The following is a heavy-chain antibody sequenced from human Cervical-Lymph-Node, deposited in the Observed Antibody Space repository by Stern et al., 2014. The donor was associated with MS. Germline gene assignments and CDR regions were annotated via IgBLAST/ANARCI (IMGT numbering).Heavy chain of an antibody. V-gene: IGHV3-33*01. Sequence: VQLVESGGGVVQPGRSLRLSCAASGFTFSSYGMHWVRQAPGKGLEWVAVIWYDGSNKYYADSVKGRFTISRDNSKNTLYLQMNSLRAEDTAVYYCARALRRRGYYFDYWGQGTLVTVSS. J-gene: IGHJ4*02. CDR1: GFTFSSYG. CDR3: ARALRRRGYYFDY. CDR2: IWYDGSNK. D-gene: IGHD3-10*01.